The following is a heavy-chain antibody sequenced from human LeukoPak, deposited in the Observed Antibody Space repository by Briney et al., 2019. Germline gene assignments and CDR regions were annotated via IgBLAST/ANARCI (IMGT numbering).Heavy chain of an antibody. CDR3: AKDGYATPRGYFDY. Sequence: GGSLRLSCAASGFTFNTYAMSWVRQAPGKGLEWVSGTSWNSGSIGYADSVKGRFTISRDNAKNSLYLQMNSLRAEDTALYYCAKDGYATPRGYFDYWGQGTLVTVSS. CDR1: GFTFNTYA. D-gene: IGHD5-12*01. J-gene: IGHJ4*02. V-gene: IGHV3-9*01. CDR2: TSWNSGSI.